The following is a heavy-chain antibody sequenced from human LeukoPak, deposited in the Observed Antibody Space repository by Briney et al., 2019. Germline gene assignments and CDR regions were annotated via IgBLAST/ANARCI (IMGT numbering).Heavy chain of an antibody. V-gene: IGHV3-74*01. CDR3: ARAPSEIGGYYPEYFRH. CDR1: GFTFSSYW. D-gene: IGHD3-22*01. CDR2: IKSDGST. Sequence: GGSLRLSCAASGFTFSSYWMHRVRQAPGKGLVWVSRIKSDGSTNYAGSVKGRFTISRDNAKNTLSLQMNSLRAEDTGVYYCARAPSEIGGYYPEYFRHWGQGTLVTVSS. J-gene: IGHJ1*01.